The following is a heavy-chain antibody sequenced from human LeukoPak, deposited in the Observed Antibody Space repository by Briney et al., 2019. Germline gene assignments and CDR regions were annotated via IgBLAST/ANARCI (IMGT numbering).Heavy chain of an antibody. CDR2: ISYDGNNK. CDR3: AKERSKVLLWEIDY. V-gene: IGHV3-30*04. J-gene: IGHJ4*02. Sequence: GGSLGLSCAASGFTFSTYTMHWVRQSPGKGLEWVAVISYDGNNKYYADSVKGRSTISRDNSKNTLYLQMNSLRAEDTAVFSCAKERSKVLLWEIDYWGQGTLVTVSS. CDR1: GFTFSTYT. D-gene: IGHD1-26*01.